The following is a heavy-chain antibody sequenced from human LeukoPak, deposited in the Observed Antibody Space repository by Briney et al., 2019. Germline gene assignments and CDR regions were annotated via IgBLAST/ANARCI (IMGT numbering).Heavy chain of an antibody. D-gene: IGHD2-8*02. Sequence: GGSLRLSCAASGLTFDDYTMHWVRQAPGKGLEWVSLISWDGSSTSYADSVKGRFTISRDNAKNSLYLQMNSLRAEDTAIYYCATYRQVLLPFESWGQGTLVTVSS. J-gene: IGHJ4*02. V-gene: IGHV3-43*01. CDR1: GLTFDDYT. CDR3: ATYRQVLLPFES. CDR2: ISWDGSST.